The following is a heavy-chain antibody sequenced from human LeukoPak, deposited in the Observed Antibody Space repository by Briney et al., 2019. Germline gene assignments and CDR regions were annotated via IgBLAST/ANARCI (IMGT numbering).Heavy chain of an antibody. Sequence: ASVKVSCKTSGYTFTNYDINWVRQATGQGLEWMGWMSPNNGNTGYAQKFQGRVTMTRGTSINTAYMELSSLRSEDTAVYYCASNPPRTGDFNYWGQGALVTASS. CDR3: ASNPPRTGDFNY. J-gene: IGHJ4*02. D-gene: IGHD7-27*01. V-gene: IGHV1-8*01. CDR1: GYTFTNYD. CDR2: MSPNNGNT.